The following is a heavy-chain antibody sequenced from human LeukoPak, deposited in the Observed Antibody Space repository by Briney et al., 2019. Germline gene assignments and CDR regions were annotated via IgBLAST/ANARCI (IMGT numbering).Heavy chain of an antibody. Sequence: SETLSLTRTVSGGSISSYYWSWIRQPPGKGLEWIGYIYNRGSTNYNPSLKSRVTISVDTSKNQFSLKLRSVTAADTAVYYCARDRPGIAVAGDAFDIWGQGTMVTVSS. CDR3: ARDRPGIAVAGDAFDI. J-gene: IGHJ3*02. CDR2: IYNRGST. CDR1: GGSISSYY. V-gene: IGHV4-59*01. D-gene: IGHD6-19*01.